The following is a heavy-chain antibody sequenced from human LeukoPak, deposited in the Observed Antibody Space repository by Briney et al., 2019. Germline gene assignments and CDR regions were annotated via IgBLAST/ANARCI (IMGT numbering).Heavy chain of an antibody. CDR1: GYTFTSYD. CDR2: MNPIIGNT. CDR3: ASGWLVRTGRYYYYYMDV. Sequence: ASVKVSCKASGYTFTSYDINWVRQATGQGLEWMGWMNPIIGNTSYAQKFQGRVTMTRDTSISTAYMELSSLRSEDPAVYYCASGWLVRTGRYYYYYMDVWGKGTTVTVSS. V-gene: IGHV1-8*01. D-gene: IGHD6-19*01. J-gene: IGHJ6*03.